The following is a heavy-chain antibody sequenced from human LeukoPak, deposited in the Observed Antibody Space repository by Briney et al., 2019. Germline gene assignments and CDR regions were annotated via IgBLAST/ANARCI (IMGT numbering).Heavy chain of an antibody. J-gene: IGHJ4*02. D-gene: IGHD2-8*02. Sequence: SETLSLTCSVSGGSISSSSHYWDWIRQPPGEGLEWIGSIYYSGSTYYNPSLKSRVTISVDTSKNQFSLKLISVTAADTAVYYCAREDTGGLDYWGQGTLVTVSS. CDR3: AREDTGGLDY. V-gene: IGHV4-39*07. CDR1: GGSISSSSHY. CDR2: IYYSGST.